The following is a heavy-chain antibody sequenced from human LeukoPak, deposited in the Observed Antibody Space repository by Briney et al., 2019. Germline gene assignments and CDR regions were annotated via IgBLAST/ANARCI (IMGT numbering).Heavy chain of an antibody. Sequence: KSGGSLRLSCAASGFTFSSYSMNWVRQAPGKGLEWVSSISSSSSSYIYYADSVKGRFTISRDNAKNSLYLQMNSLRAEDTAVYYCARDWTNYGDYHYYYMDVWGKGTTVTVSS. CDR3: ARDWTNYGDYHYYYMDV. J-gene: IGHJ6*03. V-gene: IGHV3-21*01. CDR2: ISSSSSSYI. D-gene: IGHD4-17*01. CDR1: GFTFSSYS.